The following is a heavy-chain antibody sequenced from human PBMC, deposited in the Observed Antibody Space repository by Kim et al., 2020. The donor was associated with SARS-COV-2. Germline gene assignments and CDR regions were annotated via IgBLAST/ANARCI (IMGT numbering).Heavy chain of an antibody. Sequence: QKWQGRVTMTRDTSTNTVYMDLSSLRAEDTAVYYCARDRSDYVWGSYRGNDYWGQGTLVTVSS. J-gene: IGHJ4*02. CDR3: ARDRSDYVWGSYRGNDY. V-gene: IGHV1-46*04. D-gene: IGHD3-16*02.